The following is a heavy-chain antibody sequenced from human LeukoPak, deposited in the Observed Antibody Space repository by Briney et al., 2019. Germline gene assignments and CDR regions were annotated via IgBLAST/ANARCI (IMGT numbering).Heavy chain of an antibody. D-gene: IGHD3-16*01. V-gene: IGHV4-34*01. CDR3: ARGGLDYVIGY. J-gene: IGHJ4*02. CDR1: GWSFSGYY. Sequence: AETLSLTCAVYGWSFSGYYLSWIRQPPGKGLEWIGEINHSGSNNYNPALKSRVTISVATSKNQFSLKLSSVTAADTAVYYCARGGLDYVIGYWGQGTLVTVSS. CDR2: INHSGSN.